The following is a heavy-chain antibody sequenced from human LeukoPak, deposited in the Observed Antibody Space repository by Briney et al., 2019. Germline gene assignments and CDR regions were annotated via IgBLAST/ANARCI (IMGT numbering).Heavy chain of an antibody. J-gene: IGHJ4*02. Sequence: SVKVSCKASGGTFSSYAISWVRQAPGQGLEWMGRIIPILGIANYAQKFQGRVTITADKSTSTAYMEPSSLRSEDTAVYYCATERVPAAMGKYFDYWGQGTLVTVSS. D-gene: IGHD2-2*01. CDR3: ATERVPAAMGKYFDY. CDR2: IIPILGIA. V-gene: IGHV1-69*04. CDR1: GGTFSSYA.